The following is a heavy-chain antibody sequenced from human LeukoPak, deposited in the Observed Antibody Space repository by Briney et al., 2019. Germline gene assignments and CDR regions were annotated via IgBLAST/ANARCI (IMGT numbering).Heavy chain of an antibody. V-gene: IGHV4-39*07. CDR1: GGSISSSSYY. Sequence: SETLSLTCTVSGGSISSSSYYWGWIRQPPGKGLEWIGSIYYSGSTYYNPSLKSRVTISVDTSKNQFSLKLSSVTAADTAVYYCATDGSPRDSSGWYWFDPWGQGTLVTVSS. D-gene: IGHD6-19*01. CDR2: IYYSGST. CDR3: ATDGSPRDSSGWYWFDP. J-gene: IGHJ5*02.